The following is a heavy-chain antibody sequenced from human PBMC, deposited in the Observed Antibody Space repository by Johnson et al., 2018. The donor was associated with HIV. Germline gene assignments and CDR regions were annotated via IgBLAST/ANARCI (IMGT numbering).Heavy chain of an antibody. V-gene: IGHV3-48*04. CDR3: AKSTRGNWGSCFDI. D-gene: IGHD7-27*01. CDR1: GFTLTNAR. J-gene: IGHJ3*02. Sequence: EVQLVESGGGLVKPGGSLRLSCAASGFTLTNARMKWARQAPGKGLEWVSYISSSGSTIYYADSVKGRFTISRDNAKNSLYLQMTSLRAEDTAVYYCAKSTRGNWGSCFDIWGQGTMVTVSS. CDR2: ISSSGSTI.